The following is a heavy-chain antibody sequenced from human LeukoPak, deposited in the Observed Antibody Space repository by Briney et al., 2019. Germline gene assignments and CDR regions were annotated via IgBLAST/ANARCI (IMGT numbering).Heavy chain of an antibody. CDR2: INHSGST. CDR1: GGSFSGYY. V-gene: IGHV4-34*01. D-gene: IGHD2-21*01. Sequence: SETLSLTCAAYGGSFSGYYWSWIRQPPGKGLEWIGEINHSGSTNYNPSLKSRVTISVDTSKSQFSLKLSSVTAADTAVYYCARHSFPSHTIWFDPWGQGTLVTVSS. CDR3: ARHSFPSHTIWFDP. J-gene: IGHJ5*02.